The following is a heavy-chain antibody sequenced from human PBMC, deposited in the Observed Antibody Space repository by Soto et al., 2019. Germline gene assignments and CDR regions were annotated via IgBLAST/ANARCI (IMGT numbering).Heavy chain of an antibody. D-gene: IGHD2-2*01. CDR2: ITTDGATS. V-gene: IGHV3-74*03. CDR3: ATEAGYCSRTSCYRRAFDT. Sequence: EVRLVESGGDLVQPGGSLRLSCAASGFTFSGHWMHWVRHVPGTGLEWVSRITTDGATSTYADSLKGRFTISRDNAKNTLYLQMSALRAEDTALYYCATEAGYCSRTSCYRRAFDTWGQGTTVTVSS. CDR1: GFTFSGHW. J-gene: IGHJ3*02.